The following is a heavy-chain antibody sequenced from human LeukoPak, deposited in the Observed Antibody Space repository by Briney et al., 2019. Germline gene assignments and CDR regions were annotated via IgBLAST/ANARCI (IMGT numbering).Heavy chain of an antibody. CDR2: IIPFIGTP. CDR3: ARSGRYPGGFHGVDV. D-gene: IGHD3-16*01. CDR1: GGTFSSYA. J-gene: IGHJ6*02. V-gene: IGHV1-69*13. Sequence: WASVKVSCKASGGTFSSYAISWVRQAPGQGLEWMGGIIPFIGTPTYAPKFQGRLTITADESTSTAYIALSSLRAGDTAVYFCARSGRYPGGFHGVDVWGQGTTVTVSS.